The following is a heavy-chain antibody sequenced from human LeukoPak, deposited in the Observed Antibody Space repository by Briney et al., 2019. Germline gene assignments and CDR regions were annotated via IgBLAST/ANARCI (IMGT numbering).Heavy chain of an antibody. V-gene: IGHV1-18*01. CDR1: ADIFSAYS. J-gene: IGHJ4*02. Sequence: ASVKVSCKTSADIFSAYSISWVRQAPGQSLEWMGWISVYNGDTKYSHKIQGRLTMTTDRPSTTAYMELKRLRSDDTAVYFCARGRYSSGWHLDYWGQGSLVIVSS. CDR2: ISVYNGDT. CDR3: ARGRYSSGWHLDY. D-gene: IGHD6-19*01.